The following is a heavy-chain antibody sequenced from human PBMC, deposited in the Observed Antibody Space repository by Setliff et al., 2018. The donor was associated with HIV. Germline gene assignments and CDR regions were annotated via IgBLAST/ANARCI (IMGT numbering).Heavy chain of an antibody. Sequence: GESLKISCAASGFTFNKYVMSWVRQAPGKGLEWVSAMSDTGGTAYYADSVKGRFTISRANSKNTLYLQMNSLRAEDTAVYYCARQFLDWSNDYYSRYYMDVWGKGITVTVSS. D-gene: IGHD3-3*01. V-gene: IGHV3-23*01. CDR3: ARQFLDWSNDYYSRYYMDV. CDR1: GFTFNKYV. CDR2: MSDTGGTA. J-gene: IGHJ6*03.